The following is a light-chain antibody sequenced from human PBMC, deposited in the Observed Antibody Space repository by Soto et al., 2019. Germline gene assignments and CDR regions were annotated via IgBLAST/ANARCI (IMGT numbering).Light chain of an antibody. CDR1: SSDIGAYNF. J-gene: IGLJ2*01. CDR3: SSYAGSNNYVV. Sequence: QSVLTQPPSASGSPGQSVSISCTGTSSDIGAYNFVSWYQQHPGKAPRLMIYGVSKRPSGVPDRFSGSKSGNTASLTVSGLQAEDEGDYYCSSYAGSNNYVVFGGETKLTVL. CDR2: GVS. V-gene: IGLV2-8*01.